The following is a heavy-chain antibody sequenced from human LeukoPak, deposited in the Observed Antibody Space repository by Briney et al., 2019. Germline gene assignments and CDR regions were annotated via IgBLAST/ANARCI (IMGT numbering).Heavy chain of an antibody. Sequence: PSETLSLTCAVYGGSFSGYYWSWIRQPPGKGLEWIGEINHSGSTNYNPSLKSRVTISVDTSKNQFSLKLSSVTAADTAVYYCARVGRVTMVRRRGTPYYFDYWGQGTLVTVSS. D-gene: IGHD3-10*01. CDR2: INHSGST. J-gene: IGHJ4*02. V-gene: IGHV4-34*01. CDR1: GGSFSGYY. CDR3: ARVGRVTMVRRRGTPYYFDY.